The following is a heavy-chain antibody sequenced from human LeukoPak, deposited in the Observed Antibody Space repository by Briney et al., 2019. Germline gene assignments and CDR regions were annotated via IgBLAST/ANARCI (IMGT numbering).Heavy chain of an antibody. Sequence: PSETLSLTCAVYGGSFSGYYWSWIRQPPGKGLEWIGEINHSGSTNYNPSLKSRVTISVDTSKNQFSPKLSSVTAADTAVYYCARGLGYSYGPAWGQGTLVTVSS. CDR3: ARGLGYSYGPA. V-gene: IGHV4-34*01. CDR2: INHSGST. CDR1: GGSFSGYY. J-gene: IGHJ5*02. D-gene: IGHD5-18*01.